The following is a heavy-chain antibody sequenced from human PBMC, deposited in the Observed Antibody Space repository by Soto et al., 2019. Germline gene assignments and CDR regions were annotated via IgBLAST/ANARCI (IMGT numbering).Heavy chain of an antibody. CDR1: GYTFPGNY. Sequence: ASVKVSCQASGYTFPGNYLHWLRQAPGQGLEWMGWISPNSGDTNFGQKFQGRVAMTRDTSTSTAYMELRRLSSDDTAVYYCVRAWAQSGHYSNALDSGGQGTRVPVSS. V-gene: IGHV1-2*02. CDR3: VRAWAQSGHYSNALDS. J-gene: IGHJ3*02. CDR2: ISPNSGDT. D-gene: IGHD2-21*01.